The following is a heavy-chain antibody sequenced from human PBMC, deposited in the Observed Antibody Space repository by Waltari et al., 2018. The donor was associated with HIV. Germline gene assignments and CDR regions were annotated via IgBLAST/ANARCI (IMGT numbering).Heavy chain of an antibody. Sequence: EVQLVESGGGPVKPGGALRLPCARCGLTFHCYSMNWVRQAPGKGPEWVSSISSSGNFKHYADSVKGRFTISRDNAENSLYLQMNGLRAEDTAIYYCARDSRGSTWSLNWFDPWGQGTLVTVSS. CDR2: ISSSGNFK. J-gene: IGHJ5*02. CDR3: ARDSRGSTWSLNWFDP. D-gene: IGHD6-6*01. V-gene: IGHV3-21*02. CDR1: GLTFHCYS.